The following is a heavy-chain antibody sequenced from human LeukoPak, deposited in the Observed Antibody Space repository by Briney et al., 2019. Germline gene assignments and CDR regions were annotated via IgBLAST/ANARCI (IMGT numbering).Heavy chain of an antibody. V-gene: IGHV4-39*07. CDR2: IYYSGGT. J-gene: IGHJ6*03. CDR3: ARGWWGGGWYSGDYYYYYMDV. CDR1: GGSISSSSYY. D-gene: IGHD6-19*01. Sequence: SETLSLTCTVSGGSISSSSYYWGWIRQPPGKGLEWIGSIYYSGGTYYNPSLKSRVTISVDTSKNQFSLKLSSVTAADTAVYYCARGWWGGGWYSGDYYYYYMDVWGKGTTVTISS.